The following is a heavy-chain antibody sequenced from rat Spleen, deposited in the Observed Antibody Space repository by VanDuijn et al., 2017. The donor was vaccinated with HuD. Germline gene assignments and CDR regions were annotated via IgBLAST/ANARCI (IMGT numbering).Heavy chain of an antibody. CDR1: GFSLSSYG. CDR2: IWAGGGT. CDR3: ARHLRESSGVMDA. D-gene: IGHD4-3*01. V-gene: IGHV2-13*01. Sequence: QLQLKESGPGLVQPSQTLSLTCTVSGFSLSSYGVIWVRQPPGKGLVWMGIIWAGGGTNYNSAVKSRLSISRDTSKSQVLLKMNSLQPEDTGTYYCARHLRESSGVMDAWGQGASVTVSS. J-gene: IGHJ4*01.